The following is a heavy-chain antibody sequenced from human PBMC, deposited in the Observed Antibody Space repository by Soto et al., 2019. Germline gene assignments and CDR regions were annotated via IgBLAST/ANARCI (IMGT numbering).Heavy chain of an antibody. J-gene: IGHJ6*03. V-gene: IGHV1-2*04. CDR1: GYTFTGYY. Sequence: ASVKVSCKASGYTFTGYYMHWVRQAPGQGLEWMGWINPNSGGTNYAQKFQGWVTITRDTSISTAYMELSRLRSDDTAVYYCARDLEYSSSWVSRRNYYYYYMDVWGKGTTVTVSS. CDR2: INPNSGGT. D-gene: IGHD6-6*01. CDR3: ARDLEYSSSWVSRRNYYYYYMDV.